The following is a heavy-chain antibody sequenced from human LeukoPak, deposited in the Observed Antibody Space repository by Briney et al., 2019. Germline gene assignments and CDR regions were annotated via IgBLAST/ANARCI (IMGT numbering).Heavy chain of an antibody. Sequence: TSVKVSCKASGFTFSGSAVQWVRQARGQRLEWIGWIVVGTGNTNYAQRFQGRVTITRDMSTSTSYMELSSLRSEDTAVYYCAAPDSYTGSYSYWGQGTLATVSS. J-gene: IGHJ4*02. CDR2: IVVGTGNT. V-gene: IGHV1-58*01. CDR1: GFTFSGSA. CDR3: AAPDSYTGSYSY. D-gene: IGHD1-26*01.